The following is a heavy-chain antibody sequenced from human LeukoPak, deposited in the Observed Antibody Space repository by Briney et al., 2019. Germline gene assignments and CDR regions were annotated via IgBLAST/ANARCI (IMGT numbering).Heavy chain of an antibody. J-gene: IGHJ6*03. D-gene: IGHD6-13*01. V-gene: IGHV1-8*01. CDR2: MNPNSGNT. CDR1: GYTFTSYD. Sequence: ASVKVSCKASGYTFTSYDINWVRQATGQGLEWMGWMNPNSGNTGYAQKFQGRVTMTRNTSISTAYTELSSLRSEDTAVYYCARGPHSSSWYPYYYYMDVWGKGTTVTVSS. CDR3: ARGPHSSSWYPYYYYMDV.